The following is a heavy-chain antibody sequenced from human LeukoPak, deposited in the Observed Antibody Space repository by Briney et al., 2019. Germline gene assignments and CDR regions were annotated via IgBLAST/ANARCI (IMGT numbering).Heavy chain of an antibody. D-gene: IGHD3-22*01. CDR3: ASEVSRPYYYDSSGSDAFDI. J-gene: IGHJ3*02. V-gene: IGHV1-2*02. CDR2: INPNSGGT. CDR1: GYTFTGYY. Sequence: ASVKVSCKASGYTFTGYYMHWVRQAPGQGPEWMGWINPNSGGTNYAQKFQGRVTMTRDTSISTAYMELSRLRSDDTAVYYCASEVSRPYYYDSSGSDAFDIWGQGTMVTVSS.